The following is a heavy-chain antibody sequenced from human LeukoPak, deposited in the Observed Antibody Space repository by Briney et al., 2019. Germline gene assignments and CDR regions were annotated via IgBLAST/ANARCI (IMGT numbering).Heavy chain of an antibody. J-gene: IGHJ3*02. CDR3: ARDIPPVQEYYYGSGSYYGDAFDI. D-gene: IGHD3-10*01. V-gene: IGHV3-30*03. Sequence: QAGGSLRLSCVASGFTFRSYGMHWVSQAPGKGLEWVAVISYDGSNKYYADSVKGRFTISRDNSKNTLYLQMNSLRAEDTAVYYCARDIPPVQEYYYGSGSYYGDAFDIWGQGTMVTVSS. CDR2: ISYDGSNK. CDR1: GFTFRSYG.